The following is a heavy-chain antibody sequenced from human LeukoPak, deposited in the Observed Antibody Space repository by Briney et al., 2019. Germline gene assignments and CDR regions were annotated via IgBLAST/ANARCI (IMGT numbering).Heavy chain of an antibody. Sequence: SETLSLTCAVSGYSISSGYYWGWIRQPPGKGLEWIGSIYHSGSTYYNPSLKSRVTISVDTSKNQFSLKLSSVTAADTAVYYCASNSAGPNWFDPWRQGTLVTVSS. J-gene: IGHJ5*02. CDR3: ASNSAGPNWFDP. V-gene: IGHV4-38-2*01. CDR1: GYSISSGYY. CDR2: IYHSGST. D-gene: IGHD4-23*01.